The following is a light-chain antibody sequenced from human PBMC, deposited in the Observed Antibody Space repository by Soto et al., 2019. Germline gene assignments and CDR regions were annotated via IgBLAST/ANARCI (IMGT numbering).Light chain of an antibody. CDR3: QQYSSSSCT. Sequence: EIVLTQSPGTLSLSPGERATLSCRASQSVSSSYFAWYQQKPGQPPRLVMYATSSRATGIPARFSGSGSGTDFTLTISRLEPEDFAVYYFQQYSSSSCTFGQGNKVDIK. CDR2: ATS. V-gene: IGKV3-20*01. CDR1: QSVSSSY. J-gene: IGKJ1*01.